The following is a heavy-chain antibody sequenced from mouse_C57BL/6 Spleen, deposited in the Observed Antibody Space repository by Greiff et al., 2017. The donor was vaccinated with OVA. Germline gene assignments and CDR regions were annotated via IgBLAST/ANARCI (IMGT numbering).Heavy chain of an antibody. CDR1: GFTFTDYY. V-gene: IGHV7-3*01. Sequence: EVQGVASGGGLVQPGGSLSLSCAASGFTFTDYYMSWVRQPPGKALEWVGFIRNKANGYTTEYSAPVKGRFTISIATSPSILYLQMNALRAEVSATYYCARYKGDYDGFAYWGQGTLVTVSA. CDR2: IRNKANGYTT. J-gene: IGHJ3*01. D-gene: IGHD2-4*01. CDR3: ARYKGDYDGFAY.